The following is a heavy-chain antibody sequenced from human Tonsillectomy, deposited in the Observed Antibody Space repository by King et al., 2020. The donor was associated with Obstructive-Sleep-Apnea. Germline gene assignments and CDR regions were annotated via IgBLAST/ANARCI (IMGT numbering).Heavy chain of an antibody. V-gene: IGHV4-30-2*01. Sequence: LQLQESGSGLVKPSQTLSLTCAVSGGSISSGGYSWSWIRQPPGKGLEWIGYIYHGGSTYYNPSLKSRVTISVDRSKNQFSLKLSSVTAADTAVYYCARGVTALDYWGQGTLVTVSS. J-gene: IGHJ4*02. CDR3: ARGVTALDY. D-gene: IGHD2-21*02. CDR1: GGSISSGGYS. CDR2: IYHGGST.